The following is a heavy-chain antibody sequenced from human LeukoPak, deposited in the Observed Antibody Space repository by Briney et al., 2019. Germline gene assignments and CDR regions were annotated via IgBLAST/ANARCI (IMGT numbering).Heavy chain of an antibody. D-gene: IGHD6-6*01. CDR3: ARRRSSFDY. V-gene: IGHV3-30-3*01. J-gene: IGHJ4*02. CDR1: GFTFSSYA. CDR2: ISYDGSNK. Sequence: GRSLRLSCAASGFTFSSYAMHWVRQAPGKWLEWVAVISYDGSNKYHADSVKGRFTISRDNSKNTLYLQMNSLRAEDTAVYYCARRRSSFDYWGQGTLVTVSS.